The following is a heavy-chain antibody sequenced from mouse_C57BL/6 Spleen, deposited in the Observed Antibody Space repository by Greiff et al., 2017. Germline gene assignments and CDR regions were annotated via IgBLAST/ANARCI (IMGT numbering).Heavy chain of an antibody. CDR3: ARSGYYGSSFLYYFDY. D-gene: IGHD1-1*01. CDR2: IYPGGGYT. Sequence: VQLVESGAELVRPGTSVKMSCKASGYTFTNYWIGWAKQRPGHGLEWIGDIYPGGGYTNYNEKFKGKATLTADKSSSTAYMQFSSLTSEDSAIYYCARSGYYGSSFLYYFDYWGQGTTLTVSS. V-gene: IGHV1-63*01. J-gene: IGHJ2*01. CDR1: GYTFTNYW.